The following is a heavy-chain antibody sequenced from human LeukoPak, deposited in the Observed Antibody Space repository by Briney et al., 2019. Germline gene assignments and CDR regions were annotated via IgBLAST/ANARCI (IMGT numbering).Heavy chain of an antibody. D-gene: IGHD2-15*01. CDR1: GFTFSSYA. V-gene: IGHV3-30-3*01. CDR3: ARCPYCSGGSCPPGNWFDP. Sequence: GGSLRLSCAASGFTFSSYAMHWVRQAPGKGLEWVAVISYDGSNKYYADSVKGRFTIPRDNSKNTLYLQMNSLRAEDTAVYYCARCPYCSGGSCPPGNWFDPWGQGTLVTVSS. J-gene: IGHJ5*02. CDR2: ISYDGSNK.